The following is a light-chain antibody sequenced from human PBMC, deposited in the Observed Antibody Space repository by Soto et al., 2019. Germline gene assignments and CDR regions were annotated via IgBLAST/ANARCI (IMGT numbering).Light chain of an antibody. CDR3: AAWDDSLNGVV. CDR1: SSNIAINT. J-gene: IGLJ2*01. CDR2: NNY. V-gene: IGLV1-44*01. Sequence: QSVLTQPPSASGTPGQRVTISCSGSSSNIAINTVSWYQQLPGTAPKLLIYNNYERPSGVPARFSGSKSGTPASLAISGLQSEDEADYYCAAWDDSLNGVVFGGGTKLTVL.